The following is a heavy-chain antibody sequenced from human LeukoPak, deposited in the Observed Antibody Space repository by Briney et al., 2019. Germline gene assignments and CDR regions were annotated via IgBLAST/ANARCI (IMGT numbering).Heavy chain of an antibody. J-gene: IGHJ4*02. CDR2: IYYSGST. CDR3: AGVGRIQQDY. D-gene: IGHD5-18*01. CDR1: GDSISSGGYY. Sequence: PSQTLSLTCTVSGDSISSGGYYWSWIRQPPGKGPEWIGYIYYSGSTYYNPSLKSRVTISVDTSKNQFSLKLSSVTAADTAVYYCAGVGRIQQDYWGQGTLVTVSS. V-gene: IGHV4-30-2*02.